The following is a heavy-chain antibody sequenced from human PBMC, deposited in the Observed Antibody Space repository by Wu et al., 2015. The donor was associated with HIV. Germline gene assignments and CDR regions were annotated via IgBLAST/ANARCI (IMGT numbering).Heavy chain of an antibody. V-gene: IGHV1-2*02. J-gene: IGHJ3*01. D-gene: IGHD3-10*01. CDR2: INPKTGGS. Sequence: VLLVQSGAELKKPGASVKVSCKASGYTFIDYYIHWVRQAPGHGLEWMGWINPKTGGSHSAQQFLGRVTMTRDTSINTVYMELRSLTSDDTAVYYCGRGLLLFGEPYAFDVWGQGTVVTVSS. CDR1: GYTFIDYY. CDR3: GRGLLLFGEPYAFDV.